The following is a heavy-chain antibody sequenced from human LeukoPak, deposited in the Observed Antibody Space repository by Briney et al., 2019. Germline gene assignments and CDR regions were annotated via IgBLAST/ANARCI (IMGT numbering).Heavy chain of an antibody. J-gene: IGHJ4*02. D-gene: IGHD3-3*01. Sequence: SVKVSCKASGGTFSSYAISWVRQAPGQGLEWMGGIIPIFGTANYAQKFQGRVTITADESTSTAYMELSSLRSEDTAVYYCAREGDFWSGFYFDYWGQGTLVTVSS. CDR3: AREGDFWSGFYFDY. CDR2: IIPIFGTA. CDR1: GGTFSSYA. V-gene: IGHV1-69*13.